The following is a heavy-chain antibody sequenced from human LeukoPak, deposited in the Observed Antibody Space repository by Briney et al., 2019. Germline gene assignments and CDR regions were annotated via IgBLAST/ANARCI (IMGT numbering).Heavy chain of an antibody. CDR1: GFTFSSHW. Sequence: GGSLRLSCAASGFTFSSHWMHWVRQAPGKGLVWVSRIASDGSSTTYADSVKGRFSISRDNAKNTLYLQMNSLRVEDTAVHYCARGRPHGNDYWGQGTLVTVSS. J-gene: IGHJ4*02. D-gene: IGHD4-23*01. V-gene: IGHV3-74*01. CDR2: IASDGSST. CDR3: ARGRPHGNDY.